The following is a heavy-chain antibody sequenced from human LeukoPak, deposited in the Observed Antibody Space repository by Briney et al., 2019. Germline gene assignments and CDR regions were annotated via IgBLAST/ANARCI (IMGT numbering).Heavy chain of an antibody. V-gene: IGHV4-34*01. CDR1: GGSFSDYS. J-gene: IGHJ4*02. Sequence: SETLSLTCAVYGGSFSDYSWTWIRQSPGKALEWIGEIIHSGSSHYNPSLKSRVTISVDTSKNQFSLKLTSVTAADTAVYFCARGSPGYWGRGTLATVSS. CDR2: IIHSGSS. CDR3: ARGSPGY.